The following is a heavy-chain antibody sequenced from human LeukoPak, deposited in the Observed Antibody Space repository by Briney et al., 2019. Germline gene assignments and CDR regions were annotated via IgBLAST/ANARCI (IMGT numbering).Heavy chain of an antibody. J-gene: IGHJ6*03. CDR1: GFTFSSYG. V-gene: IGHV3-33*01. CDR3: ARGLQVRYYYNYMDV. D-gene: IGHD5-24*01. Sequence: GGSLRLSCAASGFTFSSYGMHWVRQAPGKGLEWVAVIWYDGSNKYHADFVKGRFTISRDNSKNTLYLQMNSLRAEDTAVYYCARGLQVRYYYNYMDVWGKGTTVTVSS. CDR2: IWYDGSNK.